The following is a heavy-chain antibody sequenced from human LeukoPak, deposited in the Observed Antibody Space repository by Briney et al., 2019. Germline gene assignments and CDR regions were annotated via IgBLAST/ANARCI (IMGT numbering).Heavy chain of an antibody. J-gene: IGHJ4*02. CDR2: ISSSGNTT. CDR3: ARDGGSAWFLDH. V-gene: IGHV3-11*04. CDR1: GFTFSDNH. D-gene: IGHD6-19*01. Sequence: PGGSLRLSCAASGFTFSDNHMSWIRQAPGKGLEWVSYISSSGNTTYNADSVKGRFSITRDNAKNSLYLQMNSLRAEDTAVYYCARDGGSAWFLDHWGQGTLVTVSS.